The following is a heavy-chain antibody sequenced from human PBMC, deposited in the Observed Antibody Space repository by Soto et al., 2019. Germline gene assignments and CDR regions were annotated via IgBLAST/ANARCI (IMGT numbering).Heavy chain of an antibody. Sequence: QVQLVESGGGVVQPGRSLRLSCAGSGFTFSSYGMHWVRQAPGKGLEWVAVISYDGNNKYYADSVKGRFTISRDNSKNTLYLQMNSLRAEDTAVYYCAKEMRLRFLEWLPAYWGQGTLVTVSS. V-gene: IGHV3-30*18. CDR1: GFTFSSYG. CDR2: ISYDGNNK. CDR3: AKEMRLRFLEWLPAY. D-gene: IGHD3-3*01. J-gene: IGHJ4*02.